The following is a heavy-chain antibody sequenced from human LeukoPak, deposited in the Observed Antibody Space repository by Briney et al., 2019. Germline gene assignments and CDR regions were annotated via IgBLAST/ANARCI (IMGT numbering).Heavy chain of an antibody. J-gene: IGHJ4*02. D-gene: IGHD6-13*01. CDR1: GFAFSSYS. Sequence: GGSLRLSCAASGFAFSSYSMNWVRQAPGKGLEWVSSISSSSSYIYYADSVKGQFTISRDNAKNSLYLQMNSLRAEDTAVYYCARGTRAAAGTLFYWGQGTLVTVSS. V-gene: IGHV3-21*01. CDR2: ISSSSSYI. CDR3: ARGTRAAAGTLFY.